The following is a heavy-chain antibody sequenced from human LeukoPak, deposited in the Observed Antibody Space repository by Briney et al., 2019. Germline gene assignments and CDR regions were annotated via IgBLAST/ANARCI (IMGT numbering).Heavy chain of an antibody. J-gene: IGHJ6*03. CDR1: GYSFTSYW. CDR2: IYPGDSDT. CDR3: ARQGSGSHYYYYMDV. Sequence: PGESLKISCKGSGYSFTSYWIGWVGQMPGKGLEWMGIIYPGDSDTRYSPSFQGQVTISADKSISTAYLQWSSLKASDTAMYYCARQGSGSHYYYYMDVWGKGTTVTVSS. V-gene: IGHV5-51*01. D-gene: IGHD1-26*01.